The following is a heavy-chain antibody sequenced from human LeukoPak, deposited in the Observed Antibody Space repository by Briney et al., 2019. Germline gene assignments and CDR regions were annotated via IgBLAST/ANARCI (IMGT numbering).Heavy chain of an antibody. V-gene: IGHV3-74*01. Sequence: GGSLRLSCAASGFTFSSYWTHWVRQAPGKGLVWVSHINSDGSSTRYADSVKGRFTISRDNAKNTLYLQVNSLRAEDTAVYYCARGGSPPEALGDAFDIWGHGTMVTVSS. CDR3: ARGGSPPEALGDAFDI. J-gene: IGHJ3*02. D-gene: IGHD1-26*01. CDR1: GFTFSSYW. CDR2: INSDGSST.